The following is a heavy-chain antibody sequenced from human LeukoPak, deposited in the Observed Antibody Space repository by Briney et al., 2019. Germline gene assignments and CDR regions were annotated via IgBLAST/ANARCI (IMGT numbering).Heavy chain of an antibody. CDR1: GFTFDDYG. Sequence: SGGSLRLSCAASGFTFDDYGMSWVRQAPGKGLEWVSGINWYGGSTGYADSVKGRFTISRDNAKNSLYLQMNSLRAEDTALYYCARESLYYDILTGYSYYYYYMDVWGKGTTVTVSS. J-gene: IGHJ6*03. V-gene: IGHV3-20*04. CDR2: INWYGGST. D-gene: IGHD3-9*01. CDR3: ARESLYYDILTGYSYYYYYMDV.